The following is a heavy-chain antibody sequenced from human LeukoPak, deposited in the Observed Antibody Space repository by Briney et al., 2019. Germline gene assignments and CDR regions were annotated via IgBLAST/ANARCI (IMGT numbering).Heavy chain of an antibody. CDR3: ARDPSNTSGWYIYFDS. CDR1: GYTFTSYG. D-gene: IGHD6-19*01. J-gene: IGHJ4*02. CDR2: ISTYNGDT. V-gene: IGHV1-18*01. Sequence: GASVKVSFKASGYTFTSYGISWVRQAPGQGLEWMGWISTYNGDTKYAQKFQGRVTLTTDTSTTTAYMELRSLGSDDTAVYYCARDPSNTSGWYIYFDSWGQGTLVTVSS.